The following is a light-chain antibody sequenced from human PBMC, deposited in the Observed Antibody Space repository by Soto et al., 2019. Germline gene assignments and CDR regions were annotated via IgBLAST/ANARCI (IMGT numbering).Light chain of an antibody. V-gene: IGKV1-39*01. CDR3: QQRYTTPRT. CDR2: MAS. J-gene: IGKJ1*01. Sequence: DIQMTQSPSSLSASVGDRVTVTCRASRTISSYVNWYQQKPGEAPKLLIFMASKLKSVVPSRLSGSGSGTEFTLTINSRQTEDLATYFCQQRYTTPRTFGQVTKVEL. CDR1: RTISSY.